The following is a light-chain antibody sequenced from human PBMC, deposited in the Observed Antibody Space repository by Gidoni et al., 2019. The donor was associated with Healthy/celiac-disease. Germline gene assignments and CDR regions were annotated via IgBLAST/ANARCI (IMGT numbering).Light chain of an antibody. CDR1: QSVSSY. V-gene: IGKV3-11*01. Sequence: EIVLTQSPATLSLSPGERATLSYRASQSVSSYLAWYQQKPGQAPRLLIYDASNRATGIPARFGGSGSGTDFTLTIGSLEPEDFAVYYCQQRSNWPPAITFGGGTKVEIK. CDR3: QQRSNWPPAIT. CDR2: DAS. J-gene: IGKJ4*01.